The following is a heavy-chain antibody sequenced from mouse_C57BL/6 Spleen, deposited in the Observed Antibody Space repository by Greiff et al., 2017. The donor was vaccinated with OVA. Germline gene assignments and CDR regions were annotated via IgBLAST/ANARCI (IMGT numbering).Heavy chain of an antibody. CDR2: IYPGSGST. D-gene: IGHD3-2*02. CDR1: GYTFTSYW. Sequence: QVQLQQPGAELVKPGASVKMSCKASGYTFTSYWITWVKQRPGQGLEWIGDIYPGSGSTNYNEKFKSKATLTVDTSSSTAYMQLSSLTSEDSAVYYCARDSSGPRAMDYWGQGTSVTVSS. CDR3: ARDSSGPRAMDY. V-gene: IGHV1-55*01. J-gene: IGHJ4*01.